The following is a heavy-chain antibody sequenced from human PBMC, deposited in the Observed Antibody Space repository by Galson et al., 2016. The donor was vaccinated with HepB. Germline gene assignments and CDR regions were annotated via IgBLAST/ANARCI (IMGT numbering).Heavy chain of an antibody. D-gene: IGHD3-16*01. CDR2: INAGNGNT. V-gene: IGHV1-3*01. J-gene: IGHJ4*02. CDR1: GYTFTSYA. CDR3: ARSRIMITLGGVALGY. Sequence: SVKVSCKASGYTFTSYAMHWVRQAPGQRLEWMGWINAGNGNTKYSQKFQGRVTITRDTSASTAHMELSSLRSEDTAVYYCARSRIMITLGGVALGYWGQGTLVTVSS.